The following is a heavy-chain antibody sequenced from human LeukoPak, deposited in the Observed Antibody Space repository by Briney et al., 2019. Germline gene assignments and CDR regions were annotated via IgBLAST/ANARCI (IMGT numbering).Heavy chain of an antibody. CDR2: ISAYNGNT. Sequence: ASVKVSCKASGYTFTSYGISWVRQAPGQGLEWMGWISAYNGNTNYAQKLQGRVTMTTDTSTSTAYMELRSLRSDDTAVYYCARDPGYCSGGSCYDPDWFDPWGQGTLVTVSS. J-gene: IGHJ5*02. CDR3: ARDPGYCSGGSCYDPDWFDP. D-gene: IGHD2-15*01. V-gene: IGHV1-18*01. CDR1: GYTFTSYG.